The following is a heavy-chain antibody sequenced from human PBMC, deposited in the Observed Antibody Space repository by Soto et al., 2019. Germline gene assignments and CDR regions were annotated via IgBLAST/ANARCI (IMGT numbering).Heavy chain of an antibody. D-gene: IGHD6-13*01. CDR1: GFTFSTYA. CDR2: FPGGGGTT. Sequence: EVQLLESGGGLVQPGGSLRLSCAASGFTFSTYAMSWVRQTPGKRLEGVSTFPGGGGTTHYADSVKGRFTISRDNSMNTLYLQMDSLTAVDTAVYYCAKAYSSSWYGEFDYWGQGTLVTVSS. J-gene: IGHJ4*02. CDR3: AKAYSSSWYGEFDY. V-gene: IGHV3-23*01.